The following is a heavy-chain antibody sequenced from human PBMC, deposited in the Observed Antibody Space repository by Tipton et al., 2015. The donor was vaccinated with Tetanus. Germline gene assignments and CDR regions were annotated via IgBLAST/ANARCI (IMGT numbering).Heavy chain of an antibody. Sequence: GLVKPSQTLSLTCAISGDNVSNKSTTWNWIRQSPSRGLEWLGRTYYRSRWYNDFAVSVKSRITINPDTSKNQFSLQLNSVTPEDTAVYYCVREMQQWIPEGGFDPWGQGTPVTVSS. CDR3: VREMQQWIPEGGFDP. CDR1: GDNVSNKSTT. V-gene: IGHV6-1*01. J-gene: IGHJ5*02. D-gene: IGHD3-16*01. CDR2: TYYRSRWYN.